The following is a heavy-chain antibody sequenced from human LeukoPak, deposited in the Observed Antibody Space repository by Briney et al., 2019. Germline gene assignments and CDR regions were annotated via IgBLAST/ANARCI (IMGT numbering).Heavy chain of an antibody. CDR1: GFTFSSYA. CDR3: ASQYSGTYVRDDY. D-gene: IGHD1-26*01. J-gene: IGHJ4*02. Sequence: GGSVRLSCAASGFTFSSYAMNWVRQAPGKGLEWVSYVSTSGGTVYYADSVKGRFTISRDNAKNSLFLQMNSLRAEDTAVYYCASQYSGTYVRDDYWGQGTLVTVSS. V-gene: IGHV3-48*03. CDR2: VSTSGGTV.